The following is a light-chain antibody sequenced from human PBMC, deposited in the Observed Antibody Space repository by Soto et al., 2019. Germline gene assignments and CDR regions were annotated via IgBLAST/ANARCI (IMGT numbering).Light chain of an antibody. CDR1: QSVSSSY. CDR2: GAS. CDR3: QQYGSSPIT. V-gene: IGKV3-20*01. Sequence: EIVFTQSPGTLSLSPGERATLSCRASQSVSSSYLAWYQQKPGQAHRFLIYGASTRPTGIADRFSGSGSGTDFTLTISRLETEDLEVYYCQQYGSSPITFGQGTRLEI. J-gene: IGKJ5*01.